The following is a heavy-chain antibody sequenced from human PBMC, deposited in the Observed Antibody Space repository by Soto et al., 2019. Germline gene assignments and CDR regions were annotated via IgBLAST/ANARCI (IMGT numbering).Heavy chain of an antibody. CDR1: GYTFTGYY. J-gene: IGHJ4*02. Sequence: QVQLVQSGAEVKKPGASVKVSCKASGYTFTGYYMHWVRQAPGQGLEWMGWINPNSGGTNYAQKFQGWVTMTRDTSISTAYVELSRLRSDDTAVYYCARGPGPITGTGEDNYFDYWGQGTLVTVSS. V-gene: IGHV1-2*04. CDR2: INPNSGGT. D-gene: IGHD1-20*01. CDR3: ARGPGPITGTGEDNYFDY.